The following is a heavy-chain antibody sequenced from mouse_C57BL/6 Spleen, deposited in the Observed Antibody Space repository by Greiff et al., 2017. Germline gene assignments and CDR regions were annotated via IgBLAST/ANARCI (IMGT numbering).Heavy chain of an antibody. CDR1: GFSLTSYG. CDR2: IWSDGST. J-gene: IGHJ1*03. Sequence: QVQLQQSGPGLVAPSPSLSITCTVSGFSLTSYGVHWVRQPPGQGLEWLVVIWSDGSTTYNSALKSRLSISKDNSKSQVCLKMNSLQTDDTAMYYCARHSNWYFDVWGTGTTVTVSS. V-gene: IGHV2-6-1*01. CDR3: ARHSNWYFDV.